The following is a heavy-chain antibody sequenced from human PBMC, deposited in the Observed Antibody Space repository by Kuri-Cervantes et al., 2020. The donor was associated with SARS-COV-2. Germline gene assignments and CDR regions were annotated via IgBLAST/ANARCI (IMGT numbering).Heavy chain of an antibody. CDR1: GSTFSSYG. V-gene: IGHV3-30*18. CDR2: ISYDGSNK. J-gene: IGHJ6*02. D-gene: IGHD6-13*01. Sequence: GESLKISCAASGSTFSSYGMHWVRQAPGKGLEWVAVISYDGSNKYYADSVKGRFTISRDNSKNTLYLQMNSLRAEDTAVYYCAKDLEQQLDSHYGMDVWGQGTTVTVSS. CDR3: AKDLEQQLDSHYGMDV.